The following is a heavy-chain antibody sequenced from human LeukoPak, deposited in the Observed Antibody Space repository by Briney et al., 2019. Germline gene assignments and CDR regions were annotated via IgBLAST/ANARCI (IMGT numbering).Heavy chain of an antibody. D-gene: IGHD2-15*01. CDR2: INHSGST. J-gene: IGHJ5*02. V-gene: IGHV4-34*01. CDR3: ARLDIVVVVAATRGKNWFDP. CDR1: GGSFSGYY. Sequence: SETLSLTCAVYGGSFSGYYWSWIRQPPGKGLEWIGEINHSGSTIYNPSLKSRVTISVDTSKNQFSLKLSSVTAAGTAVYYCARLDIVVVVAATRGKNWFDPWGQGTLVTVSS.